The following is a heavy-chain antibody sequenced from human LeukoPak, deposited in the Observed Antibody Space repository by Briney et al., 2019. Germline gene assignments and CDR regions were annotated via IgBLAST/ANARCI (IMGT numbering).Heavy chain of an antibody. CDR2: ISSSSSYI. D-gene: IGHD6-13*01. J-gene: IGHJ4*02. CDR3: ARDLPVAAAGTFDY. Sequence: GGSLRLSCAASGFTFSSHSMNWVRQAPGKGLEWVSSISSSSSYIYYADSVKGRFTISRDNAKNSLYLQMNSLRAEDTAVYYCARDLPVAAAGTFDYWGQGTLVTVSS. CDR1: GFTFSSHS. V-gene: IGHV3-21*01.